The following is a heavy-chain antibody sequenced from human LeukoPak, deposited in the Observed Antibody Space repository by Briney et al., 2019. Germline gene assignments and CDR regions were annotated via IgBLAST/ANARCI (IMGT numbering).Heavy chain of an antibody. D-gene: IGHD3-22*01. J-gene: IGHJ4*02. V-gene: IGHV4-30-4*01. Sequence: SETLSLTCTVSGGSISSGDYYWSWIRQPPGKGLEWIGYVYYSGSTYYNPSLKSRVTISVDTSKNQFSLKLSSVTAADTAVYYCAGSAYYYVHFDYWGQGTLVTVSS. CDR1: GGSISSGDYY. CDR2: VYYSGST. CDR3: AGSAYYYVHFDY.